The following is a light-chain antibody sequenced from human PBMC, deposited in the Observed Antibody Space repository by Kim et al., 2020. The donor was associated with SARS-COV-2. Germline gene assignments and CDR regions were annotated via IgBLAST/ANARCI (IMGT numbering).Light chain of an antibody. CDR2: GKN. V-gene: IGLV3-19*01. CDR1: SLRSYY. CDR3: NSRDSSGNHQGV. Sequence: LGQTVRITCQGDSLRSYYASWYQQKPGQAPVLVIYGKNNRPSGIPDRFSGSSSGNTASLTITGAQAEDEADYYCNSRDSSGNHQGVFGGGTKVTVL. J-gene: IGLJ2*01.